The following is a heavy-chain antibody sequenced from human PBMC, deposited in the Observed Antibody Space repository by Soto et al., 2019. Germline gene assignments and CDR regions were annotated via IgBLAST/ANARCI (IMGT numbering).Heavy chain of an antibody. CDR1: GYTFTGYY. Sequence: ASVKVSCKASGYTFTGYYMHWVRQAPGQGLEWMGWINPNSGGTNYAQKLQGWVTMTRDTSISTAYMELSRLTSDDTAVYYCARAIGYCSGGSCPHTYYYMDVWGQGTTVTVSS. CDR3: ARAIGYCSGGSCPHTYYYMDV. V-gene: IGHV1-2*04. D-gene: IGHD2-15*01. CDR2: INPNSGGT. J-gene: IGHJ6*02.